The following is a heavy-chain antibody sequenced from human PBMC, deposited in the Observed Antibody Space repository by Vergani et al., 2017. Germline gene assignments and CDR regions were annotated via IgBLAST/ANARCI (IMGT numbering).Heavy chain of an antibody. J-gene: IGHJ4*02. Sequence: QLQLQESGPGLVKPSETLSLTCTVSGGSISSYYWSWIRQPPGKGLEWIGYIYYSGSTNYNPSLKSRVTISVDTSKNQFSLKLSSVTAADTAVYYCARHYSSSSPFEYWGQGTLVTVSS. V-gene: IGHV4-59*08. CDR1: GGSISSYY. CDR2: IYYSGST. CDR3: ARHYSSSSPFEY. D-gene: IGHD6-6*01.